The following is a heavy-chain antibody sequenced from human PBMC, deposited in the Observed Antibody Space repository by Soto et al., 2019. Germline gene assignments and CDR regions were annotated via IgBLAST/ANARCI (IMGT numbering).Heavy chain of an antibody. CDR1: GFTFSSYA. Sequence: PGGSLRLSCAASGFTFSSYAMHWVRQAPGKGLEWVAVISYDGSNKYYADSVKGRFTISRDNSKNTLYLQMNSLRAEDTAVYYCARDRGGYYYYGMGVWGQGTTVTVSS. V-gene: IGHV3-30-3*01. CDR2: ISYDGSNK. J-gene: IGHJ6*02. CDR3: ARDRGGYYYYGMGV. D-gene: IGHD3-16*01.